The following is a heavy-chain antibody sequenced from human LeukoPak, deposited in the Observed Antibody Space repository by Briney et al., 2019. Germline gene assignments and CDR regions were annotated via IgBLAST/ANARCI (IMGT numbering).Heavy chain of an antibody. CDR1: GYTFTSYW. J-gene: IGHJ4*02. CDR3: ARSSTIAVAEIYFDY. D-gene: IGHD6-19*01. CDR2: IYPGDSDT. V-gene: IGHV5-51*01. Sequence: GESLKISCKGSGYTFTSYWIGWVRHMPGKGLECMWIIYPGDSDTRYSPSFQGQVTISAASSINTAYLQWTSLKASDTAMYYCARSSTIAVAEIYFDYWGQGTLVTVSS.